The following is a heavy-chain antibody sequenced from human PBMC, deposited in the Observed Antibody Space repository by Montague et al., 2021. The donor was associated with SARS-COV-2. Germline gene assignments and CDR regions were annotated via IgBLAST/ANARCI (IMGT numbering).Heavy chain of an antibody. CDR1: GGSISSYY. J-gene: IGHJ6*02. CDR2: IHSSASA. CDR3: ARDRPRSYYYGSGTYTWGYYGMDV. V-gene: IGHV4-4*07. D-gene: IGHD3-10*01. Sequence: SETLSLTCTVSGGSISSYYWSWIRQPAGKRLEWIGRIHSSASANYNPTPKIQVTMSVDTSRNQFYLKLSSVIAADTDLYYCARDRPRSYYYGSGTYTWGYYGMDVWGQGTTVTVSS.